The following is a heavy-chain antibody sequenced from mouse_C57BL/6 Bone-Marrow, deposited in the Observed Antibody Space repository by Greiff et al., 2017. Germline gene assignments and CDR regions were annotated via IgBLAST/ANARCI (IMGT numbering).Heavy chain of an antibody. Sequence: QVQLKQSGPELVKPGASVKISCKASGYAFSSSWMNWVKQRPGKGLEWIGRIYPGDGDTNYNGKFKGKATLTADKSSSTAYMQLSRLTSEDSAVYYCARWSTTVVAVYYFDYWGQGTTLTVSS. J-gene: IGHJ2*01. D-gene: IGHD1-1*01. CDR2: IYPGDGDT. V-gene: IGHV1-82*01. CDR3: ARWSTTVVAVYYFDY. CDR1: GYAFSSSW.